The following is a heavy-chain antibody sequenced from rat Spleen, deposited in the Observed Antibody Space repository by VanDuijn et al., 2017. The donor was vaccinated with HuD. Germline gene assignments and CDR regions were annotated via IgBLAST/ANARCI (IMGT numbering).Heavy chain of an antibody. Sequence: EVQLVESGGGLVQPGRSMKLSCAASGLSFSNYDMAWVRQAPTKGLEWVATISYDGSSTYYRDSVKGRFTISRDNAKSTLYLQMGSLRSEETATYYCARHNSGYGVMDAWGQGASVTVSS. CDR3: ARHNSGYGVMDA. D-gene: IGHD4-3*01. J-gene: IGHJ4*01. CDR2: ISYDGSST. V-gene: IGHV5-7*01. CDR1: GLSFSNYD.